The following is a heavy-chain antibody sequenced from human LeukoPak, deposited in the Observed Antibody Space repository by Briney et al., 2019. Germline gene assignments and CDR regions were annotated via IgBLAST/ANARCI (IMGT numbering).Heavy chain of an antibody. D-gene: IGHD3-10*01. CDR2: ISSSSSTI. V-gene: IGHV3-48*04. J-gene: IGHJ5*02. CDR3: ARTYYYGSGRNWFDP. CDR1: GFTFSSYS. Sequence: PGGSLRLSCAASGFTFSSYSMNWVRQAPGEGLEWVSYISSSSSTIYYADSVKGRFTISRDNAKNSLYLQMNSLRAEDTAVYYCARTYYYGSGRNWFDPWGQGTLVTVSS.